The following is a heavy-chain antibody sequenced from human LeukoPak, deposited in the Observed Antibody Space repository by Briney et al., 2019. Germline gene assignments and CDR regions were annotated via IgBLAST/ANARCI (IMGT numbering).Heavy chain of an antibody. Sequence: GGSLRLSCAASGFTFSSYGMSWVRQAPGKGLEWVSAISGSGGSTYYADSVKGRFTISRDNSKNTLNLQMNSLRAEDTAVYYCAKDNSGSYFGGFDYWGQGTLVTVSS. J-gene: IGHJ4*02. CDR1: GFTFSSYG. V-gene: IGHV3-23*01. D-gene: IGHD1-26*01. CDR3: AKDNSGSYFGGFDY. CDR2: ISGSGGST.